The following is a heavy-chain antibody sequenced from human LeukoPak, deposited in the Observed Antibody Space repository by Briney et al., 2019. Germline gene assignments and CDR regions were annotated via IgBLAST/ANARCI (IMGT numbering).Heavy chain of an antibody. CDR2: IKQDGSEK. V-gene: IGHV3-7*05. CDR3: ARDGMGGIKAFDI. Sequence: GGSLRLSCAASVFTFSSYWMSWVRQAPGKGLEWVANIKQDGSEKYYVDSVKGRFTISRDNAKNSLYLQMNSLRDEDTAVYYCARDGMGGIKAFDIWGQGTMVTVSS. J-gene: IGHJ3*02. CDR1: VFTFSSYW. D-gene: IGHD3-10*01.